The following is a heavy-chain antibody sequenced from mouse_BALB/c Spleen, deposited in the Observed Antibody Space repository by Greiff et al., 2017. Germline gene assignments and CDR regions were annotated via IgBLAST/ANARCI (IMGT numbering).Heavy chain of an antibody. V-gene: IGHV5-6-5*01. D-gene: IGHD1-1*01. Sequence: EVQVVESGGGLVKPGGSLKLSCAASGFTFSSYAMSWVRQTPEKRLEWVASISSGGSTYYPDSVKGRFTISRDNARNILYLQMSSLRSEDTAMYYCARGEITTVVATRAFDYWGQGTTLTVSS. CDR1: GFTFSSYA. CDR2: ISSGGST. CDR3: ARGEITTVVATRAFDY. J-gene: IGHJ2*01.